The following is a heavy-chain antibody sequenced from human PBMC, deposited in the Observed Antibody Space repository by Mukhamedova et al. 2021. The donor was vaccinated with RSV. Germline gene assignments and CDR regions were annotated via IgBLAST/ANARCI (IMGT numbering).Heavy chain of an antibody. J-gene: IGHJ4*02. V-gene: IGHV3-53*01. Sequence: VRQAPGKAPEWVSVIYNDGTTNYGDSVKGRFFISRDNSKNTLYLQMNSLRGDDTGVYYCARDRISTSWFYFDYWGQGTRVTVSS. CDR3: ARDRISTSWFYFDY. D-gene: IGHD6-13*01. CDR2: IYNDGTT.